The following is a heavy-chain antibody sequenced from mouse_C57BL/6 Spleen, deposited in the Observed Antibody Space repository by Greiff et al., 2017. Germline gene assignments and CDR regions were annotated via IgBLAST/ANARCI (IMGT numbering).Heavy chain of an antibody. J-gene: IGHJ4*01. Sequence: VQLQQSGAELAKPGASVKLSCKASGYTFTSYWMHWVKQRPGQGLEWIGYINPSSGYTKYNQKFKDKDTLTADKSSSTAYMQLSSLTYEDAAVYYCYYGSSYGAMDYWGQGTSVTVSS. V-gene: IGHV1-7*01. CDR3: YYGSSYGAMDY. D-gene: IGHD1-1*01. CDR2: INPSSGYT. CDR1: GYTFTSYW.